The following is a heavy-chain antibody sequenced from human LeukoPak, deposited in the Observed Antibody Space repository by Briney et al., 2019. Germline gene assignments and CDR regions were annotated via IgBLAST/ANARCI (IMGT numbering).Heavy chain of an antibody. CDR2: IYYSGST. D-gene: IGHD4-23*01. V-gene: IGHV4-30-4*08. CDR3: ARPGTASGNDAFDI. CDR1: GGSISSGDYY. J-gene: IGHJ3*02. Sequence: NPSETLSLTCTVSGGSISSGDYYWSWIRQPPGKGLEWIGYIYYSGSTYYNPSLKSRVTISVDTSKNQFSLKLSSVTAADTAVYYCARPGTASGNDAFDIWGQGTMVTVSS.